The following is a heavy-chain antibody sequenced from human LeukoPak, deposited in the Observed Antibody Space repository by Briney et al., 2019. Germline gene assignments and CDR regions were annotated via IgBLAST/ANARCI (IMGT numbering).Heavy chain of an antibody. D-gene: IGHD3-10*01. CDR3: ARDVGRGYGSGSYYTFDY. CDR2: INPNSGGT. CDR1: GYTFTGYY. V-gene: IGHV1-2*04. Sequence: ASVKVSCKASGYTFTGYYMHWVRQAPGQGLEWMGWINPNSGGTNYAQKFQGWVTMTRDTSISTAYMELSRLRSDDTAVYYCARDVGRGYGSGSYYTFDYWGQGTLVTVSS. J-gene: IGHJ4*02.